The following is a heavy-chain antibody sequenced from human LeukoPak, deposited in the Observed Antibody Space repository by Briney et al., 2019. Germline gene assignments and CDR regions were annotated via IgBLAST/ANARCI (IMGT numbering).Heavy chain of an antibody. CDR1: GGTFSNHP. Sequence: ASVKVSCKASGGTFSNHPIIWARQAPGRGLEWLGGIIPIYGTANYALMFQGRITLSAHESTATAYMELRNLTSDDTAMYFCATHTGGYNYWWFDIWGQGTLVSVSS. CDR2: IIPIYGTA. D-gene: IGHD5-24*01. J-gene: IGHJ5*02. CDR3: ATHTGGYNYWWFDI. V-gene: IGHV1-69*13.